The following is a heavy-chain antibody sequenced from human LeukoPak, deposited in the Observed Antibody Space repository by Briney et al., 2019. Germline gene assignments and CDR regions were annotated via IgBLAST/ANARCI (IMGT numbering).Heavy chain of an antibody. D-gene: IGHD3-10*01. CDR2: ISYDGSNT. J-gene: IGHJ4*02. V-gene: IGHV3-30*18. Sequence: PGGSLRLSCAASGFTFSSFWMNWVRQAPGKGLEWVAIISYDGSNTYYADSVKGRFTISRDNSKNTLYLQMNSLRAEDTAVYYCANENYYGSGSYADHWGQGTLVTVSS. CDR1: GFTFSSFW. CDR3: ANENYYGSGSYADH.